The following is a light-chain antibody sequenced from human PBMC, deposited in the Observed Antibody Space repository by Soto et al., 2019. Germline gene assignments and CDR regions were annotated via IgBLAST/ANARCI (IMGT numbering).Light chain of an antibody. CDR1: QSVSSN. CDR3: QQYGSSLTIT. CDR2: GAS. Sequence: EIVMTQSPATLSVSPGERATLTCRASQSVSSNLAWYQQKPGQAPRLLIYGASNRATGIPDRFSGSGSGTDFTLTISRLEPEDFAVYYCQQYGSSLTITFGQGTRLEN. V-gene: IGKV3-20*01. J-gene: IGKJ5*01.